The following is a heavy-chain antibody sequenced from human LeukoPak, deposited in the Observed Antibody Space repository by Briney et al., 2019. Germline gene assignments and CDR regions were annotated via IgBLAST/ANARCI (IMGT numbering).Heavy chain of an antibody. CDR2: ISGSGGST. Sequence: GGSLRLSCAASGFTFSSYAMSWVRQAPGKGLEWVSAISGSGGSTYYADSVEGRFTISRDNSKNTLYLQMNSLRAEDTAVYYCAKTGSSSFKNWFDPWGQGTLVTVSS. V-gene: IGHV3-23*01. CDR1: GFTFSSYA. J-gene: IGHJ5*02. D-gene: IGHD6-13*01. CDR3: AKTGSSSFKNWFDP.